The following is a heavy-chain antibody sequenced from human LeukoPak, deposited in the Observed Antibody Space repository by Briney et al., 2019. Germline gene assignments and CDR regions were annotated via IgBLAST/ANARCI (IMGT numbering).Heavy chain of an antibody. J-gene: IGHJ3*02. V-gene: IGHV3-11*05. CDR1: GFIFSDYY. D-gene: IGHD3-3*01. CDR2: ISSSGGFT. CDR3: ARGRYYDSPGGAFDI. Sequence: PGGSLRLSCAASGFIFSDYYMTWIRQAPGKGLEWVSYISSSGGFTNYADSVKGRFTISRDNTHNSLYLQMNSLRAEDTAVYYCARGRYYDSPGGAFDIWGQGTMVPVSS.